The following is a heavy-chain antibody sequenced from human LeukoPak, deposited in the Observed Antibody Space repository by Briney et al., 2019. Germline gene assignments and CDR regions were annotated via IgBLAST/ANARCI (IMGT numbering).Heavy chain of an antibody. V-gene: IGHV4-34*01. D-gene: IGHD3-22*01. J-gene: IGHJ3*02. CDR3: ASCLSYYYDTSGHQVRDAFDI. CDR1: GGSFSGYY. Sequence: SETLSLTCAVYGGSFSGYYWSWIRQPPGKGLEWIGEIKHSGNTDYNPSLKSRVTISVDTSKNQFSLKLSSVTAADTAVYYCASCLSYYYDTSGHQVRDAFDIWGQGTMVTVSS. CDR2: IKHSGNT.